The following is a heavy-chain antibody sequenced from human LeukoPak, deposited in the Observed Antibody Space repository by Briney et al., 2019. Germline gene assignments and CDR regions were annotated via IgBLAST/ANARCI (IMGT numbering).Heavy chain of an antibody. Sequence: GRSLRLSCAASGFTFSSYGMHWVRQVPGKGLEWVAVIWYDGSNKYYADSVKGRFTISRDNSKNTLYLQMNSLRAEDTAVYYCARAAGVVPARDFDYWGQGTLVTVSS. CDR1: GFTFSSYG. CDR3: ARAAGVVPARDFDY. D-gene: IGHD2-2*01. V-gene: IGHV3-33*01. J-gene: IGHJ4*02. CDR2: IWYDGSNK.